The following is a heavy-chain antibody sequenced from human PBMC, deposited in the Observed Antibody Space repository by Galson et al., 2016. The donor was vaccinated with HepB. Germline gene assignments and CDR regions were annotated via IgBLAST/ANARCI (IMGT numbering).Heavy chain of an antibody. CDR3: AREFFERAGPNYFDY. V-gene: IGHV1-46*01. J-gene: IGHJ4*02. Sequence: SCKASGYRFTNYYIHWVRQAPGQGLEWVGIINPSGGSTTCAQKFQGRVTMTSDTSTTTVYMELSSLRSEDTAIYFCAREFFERAGPNYFDYWGQGALVTVSS. CDR1: GYRFTNYY. CDR2: INPSGGST. D-gene: IGHD6-19*01.